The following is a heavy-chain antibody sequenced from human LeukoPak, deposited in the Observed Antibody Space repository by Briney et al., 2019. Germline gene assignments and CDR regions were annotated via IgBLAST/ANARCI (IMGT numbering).Heavy chain of an antibody. V-gene: IGHV3-33*01. J-gene: IGHJ6*04. CDR1: GFTFSSYG. Sequence: GRSLRLSCAASGFTFSSYGMHWVRQAPGKGLEWVAVIWYDGSNKYYADSVKGRFTISRDNSKNTLYLQMNSLRAEDTAVYYCARGNQLRRDYYYYGMDVWGIGTTVTVSS. D-gene: IGHD2-2*01. CDR2: IWYDGSNK. CDR3: ARGNQLRRDYYYYGMDV.